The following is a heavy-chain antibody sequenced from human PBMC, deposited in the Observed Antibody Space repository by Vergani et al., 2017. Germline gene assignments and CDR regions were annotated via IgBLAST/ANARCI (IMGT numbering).Heavy chain of an antibody. Sequence: QVQLQESGPGLVKPSETLSLTCTVSGGSISSYYWSWIRQPPGKGLEWIGSIYYSGSTYYNPSLKSRVTISVDTSKNQVSLKLSSVTAADTAVYYCARREYSFDYWGQGTLVTVSS. CDR2: IYYSGST. D-gene: IGHD3-10*01. CDR3: ARREYSFDY. J-gene: IGHJ4*02. V-gene: IGHV4-59*05. CDR1: GGSISSYY.